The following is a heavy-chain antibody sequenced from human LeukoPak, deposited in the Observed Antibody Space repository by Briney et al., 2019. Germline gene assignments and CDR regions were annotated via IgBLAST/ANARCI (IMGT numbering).Heavy chain of an antibody. Sequence: SETLPLTCAVYGGSFSGYYWSWIRQPPGKGLEWIGEINHSGSTNYNPSLKSRVTISVDTSKNQFSLKLSSVTAADTAVYYCARRQRSKRGAALIDYWGQGTLVTVSS. CDR3: ARRQRSKRGAALIDY. J-gene: IGHJ4*02. V-gene: IGHV4-34*01. CDR2: INHSGST. D-gene: IGHD1-26*01. CDR1: GGSFSGYY.